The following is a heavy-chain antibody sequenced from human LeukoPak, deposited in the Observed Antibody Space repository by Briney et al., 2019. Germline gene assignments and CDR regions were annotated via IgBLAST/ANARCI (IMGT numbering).Heavy chain of an antibody. CDR2: IYYSGST. J-gene: IGHJ3*02. CDR1: GGSISSYY. CDR3: ASAHDYGDYPNAFDI. V-gene: IGHV4-59*01. D-gene: IGHD4-17*01. Sequence: SETLSLTCTVSGGSISSYYWSWIRQPPGKGLEWIGYIYYSGSTNYNPSLKSRVTISVDTSKNQFSLKLSSVTAVDTAVYYCASAHDYGDYPNAFDIWGQGTMVTVSS.